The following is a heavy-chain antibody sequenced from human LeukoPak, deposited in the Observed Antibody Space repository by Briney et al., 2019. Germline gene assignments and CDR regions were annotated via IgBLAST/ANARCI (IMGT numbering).Heavy chain of an antibody. Sequence: GGSLRLSCAASGFSFSSYTMNWLRQAPGQGLEWVSSIRTNNYRYGAGSVKGRFTISRDNAKNSLFLQMDSLRAEDTAVYYCARDGHFDFWGQGTLVTVSS. D-gene: IGHD3/OR15-3a*01. CDR2: IRTNNYR. J-gene: IGHJ4*02. CDR3: ARDGHFDF. CDR1: GFSFSSYT. V-gene: IGHV3-21*01.